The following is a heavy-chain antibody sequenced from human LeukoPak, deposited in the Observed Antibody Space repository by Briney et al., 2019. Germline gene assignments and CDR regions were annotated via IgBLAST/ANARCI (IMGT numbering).Heavy chain of an antibody. CDR2: IYYSGST. CDR3: ARLPMVRGVPFDY. Sequence: PSETLSLTCSVSGGSISSSSYYWSWIRQPPGKGLEWIGYIYYSGSTNYNPSLKSRVTISVDTSKNQFSLKLSSVTAADTAVYYCARLPMVRGVPFDYWGQGTLVTVSS. D-gene: IGHD3-10*01. V-gene: IGHV4-61*05. J-gene: IGHJ4*02. CDR1: GGSISSSSYY.